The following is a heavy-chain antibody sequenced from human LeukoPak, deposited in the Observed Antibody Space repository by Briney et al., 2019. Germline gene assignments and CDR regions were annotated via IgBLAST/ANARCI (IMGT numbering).Heavy chain of an antibody. CDR3: TRSPSLGGRYWGFDY. D-gene: IGHD1-26*01. J-gene: IGHJ4*02. CDR2: LSPDGSSS. CDR1: GFTFSTYW. Sequence: GGSLRLSCAASGFTFSTYWMHWVRQAPGKGLVWVSRLSPDGSSSIYADSVKGRFTVSRDNAKNMLYLQMNSLRAEDTAVYYCTRSPSLGGRYWGFDYWGQGALVTVSS. V-gene: IGHV3-74*01.